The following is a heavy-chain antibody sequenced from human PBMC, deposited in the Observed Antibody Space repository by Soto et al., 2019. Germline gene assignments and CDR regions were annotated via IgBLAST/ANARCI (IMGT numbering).Heavy chain of an antibody. CDR3: ARDIGIAAAGSFDY. Sequence: HPGGSLRLSCAASGFTFSSYAMHWVRQAPGKGLEYVSAISSNGGSTYYANSVKGRFTISRDNSKNTLYLQMGSLRAEDMAVYYCARDIGIAAAGSFDYWGQGTLVTVSS. J-gene: IGHJ4*02. D-gene: IGHD6-13*01. CDR1: GFTFSSYA. CDR2: ISSNGGST. V-gene: IGHV3-64*01.